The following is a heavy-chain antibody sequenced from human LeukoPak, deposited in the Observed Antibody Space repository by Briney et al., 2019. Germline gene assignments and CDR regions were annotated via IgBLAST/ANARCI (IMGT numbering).Heavy chain of an antibody. J-gene: IGHJ3*02. V-gene: IGHV4-39*07. CDR1: GGSISSSSYY. Sequence: SETLSLTCTVSGGSISSSSYYWGWIRQPPGKGLEWIGSIYYSGSTYYNPSLKSRVTISVDTSKNQFSLKLSSVTAADTAVYYCARVEGFSYYYDSSGYAFDIWGQGTMVTVSS. D-gene: IGHD3-22*01. CDR2: IYYSGST. CDR3: ARVEGFSYYYDSSGYAFDI.